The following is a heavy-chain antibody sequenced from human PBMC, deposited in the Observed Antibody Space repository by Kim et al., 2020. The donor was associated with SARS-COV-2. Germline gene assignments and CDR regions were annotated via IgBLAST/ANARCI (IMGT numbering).Heavy chain of an antibody. CDR3: AKDPALSIYYGDFVPYFDY. J-gene: IGHJ4*02. Sequence: GRFTISRDNSKNTLYLQMNSLRAEDTAVYYCAKDPALSIYYGDFVPYFDYWGQGTLVTVSS. D-gene: IGHD4-17*01. V-gene: IGHV3-30*02.